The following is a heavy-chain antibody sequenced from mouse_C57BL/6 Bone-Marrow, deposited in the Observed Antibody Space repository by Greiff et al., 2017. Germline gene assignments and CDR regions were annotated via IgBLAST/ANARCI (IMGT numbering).Heavy chain of an antibody. J-gene: IGHJ4*01. Sequence: EVQGVESGGGLVQPGGSLKLSCAASGFTFSDYYMYWVRQTPEKRLEWVAYISNGGGSTYYPDTVKGRFTISRDNAKNTLYLQMSRLKSEDTAMYYCARQARRPVRQRYGSSLSDAMDYWGQGTSVTVSS. CDR3: ARQARRPVRQRYGSSLSDAMDY. CDR2: ISNGGGST. V-gene: IGHV5-12*01. CDR1: GFTFSDYY. D-gene: IGHD1-1*01.